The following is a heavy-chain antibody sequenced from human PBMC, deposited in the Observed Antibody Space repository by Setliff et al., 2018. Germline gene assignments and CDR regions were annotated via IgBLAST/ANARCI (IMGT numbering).Heavy chain of an antibody. CDR1: GDSINSYPYY. CDR2: IYTSGST. Sequence: PSETLSLTCTVSGDSINSYPYYWSWIRQPAGKGLEWIGHIYTSGSTNYNPSLKSRVTISVDTSKDQFSLKLISMTAADTAVYYCARGRNIAARLFDSWGQGTLVTVPQ. V-gene: IGHV4-61*09. D-gene: IGHD6-6*01. CDR3: ARGRNIAARLFDS. J-gene: IGHJ4*02.